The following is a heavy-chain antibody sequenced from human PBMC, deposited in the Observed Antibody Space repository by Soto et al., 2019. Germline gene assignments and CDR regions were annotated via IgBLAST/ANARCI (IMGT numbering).Heavy chain of an antibody. Sequence: PGGSLRLSCAASGFTFRSYAMSWVRQAPGKGLEWVSAISGSGGSTYYADSVKGRFTISRDNSKNTLYLQMNSLRAEDTAVYYCAKSPTDYDFWSGYSYYFDYWGKGTLVTVSS. J-gene: IGHJ4*02. V-gene: IGHV3-23*01. CDR3: AKSPTDYDFWSGYSYYFDY. D-gene: IGHD3-3*01. CDR1: GFTFRSYA. CDR2: ISGSGGST.